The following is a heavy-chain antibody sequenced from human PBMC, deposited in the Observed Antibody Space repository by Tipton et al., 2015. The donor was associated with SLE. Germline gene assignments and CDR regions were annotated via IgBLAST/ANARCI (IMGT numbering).Heavy chain of an antibody. J-gene: IGHJ2*01. V-gene: IGHV3-21*01. D-gene: IGHD2-2*02. CDR2: ISAYGDHT. CDR1: GFTFRSYT. CDR3: ARDDTPEGWYFDL. Sequence: SLRLSCAASGFTFRSYTMNWVRQAPGKGLEWVSGISAYGDHTFYADSVKGRFTISRDNAKNSLYLQMNSLRAEDTAVYYCARDDTPEGWYFDLWGRGTLVTVSS.